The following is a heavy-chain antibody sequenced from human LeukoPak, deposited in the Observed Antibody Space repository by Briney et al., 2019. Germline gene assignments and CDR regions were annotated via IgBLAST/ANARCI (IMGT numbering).Heavy chain of an antibody. CDR1: GFTFSSYG. D-gene: IGHD1-26*01. J-gene: IGHJ4*02. V-gene: IGHV3-23*01. CDR2: ISGSGGST. CDR3: AKRVGALISYYFDY. Sequence: RPGGSLRLSCAASGFTFSSYGMSWVRQAPGKGPEWVSAISGSGGSTCYADSVKGRFTISRDNSKNTLYLQMNSLRAEDTAVYYCAKRVGALISYYFDYWGQGTLVTVSS.